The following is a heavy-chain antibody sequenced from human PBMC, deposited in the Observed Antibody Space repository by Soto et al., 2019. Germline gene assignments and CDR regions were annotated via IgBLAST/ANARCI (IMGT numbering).Heavy chain of an antibody. V-gene: IGHV5-10-1*01. Sequence: PGESLKISCKGSGYSFTSYWISWVRQMPGKGLEWVGRIDPSDSYTNYSPSFQGHVTISADKSISTAYLQWSSLKASDTAMYYCARHPMDYNRLYAVVAWFDPWGQGTLVTVSS. D-gene: IGHD3-22*01. J-gene: IGHJ5*02. CDR2: IDPSDSYT. CDR1: GYSFTSYW. CDR3: ARHPMDYNRLYAVVAWFDP.